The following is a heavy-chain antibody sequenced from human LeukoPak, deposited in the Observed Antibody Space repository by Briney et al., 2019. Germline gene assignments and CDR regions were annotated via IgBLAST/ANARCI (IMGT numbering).Heavy chain of an antibody. J-gene: IGHJ4*02. V-gene: IGHV3-23*01. D-gene: IGHD3-10*01. CDR2: ISDSGGST. CDR3: AKRGVVIRVFLVGFHKEAYYFDS. CDR1: GITLGNYG. Sequence: GGSLRLSCAVSGITLGNYGMSWVRQPPGKELEWVAGISDSGGSTNYADSVKGRFTISRDTPRNTLYLQMNSLRAEDTAVYFCAKRGVVIRVFLVGFHKEAYYFDSWGQGALVTVSS.